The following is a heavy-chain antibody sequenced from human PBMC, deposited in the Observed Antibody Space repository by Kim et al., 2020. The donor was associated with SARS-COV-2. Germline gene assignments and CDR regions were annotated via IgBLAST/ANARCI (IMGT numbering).Heavy chain of an antibody. J-gene: IGHJ4*02. CDR3: ARDSEVVAAAGPYFDY. D-gene: IGHD6-13*01. V-gene: IGHV3-30*07. Sequence: SVKGRFTISRDNSKNTLYLQMNRLRAEDTAVYYCARDSEVVAAAGPYFDYWGKGTLVTVSS.